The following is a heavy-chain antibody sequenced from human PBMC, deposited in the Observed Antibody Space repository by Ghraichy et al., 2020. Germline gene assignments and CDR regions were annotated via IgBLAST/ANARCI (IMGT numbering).Heavy chain of an antibody. CDR2: ISHNGRNR. CDR3: ARDNGDSEKVGMDV. J-gene: IGHJ6*02. D-gene: IGHD4-17*01. V-gene: IGHV3-48*02. Sequence: GGSLRLSCAASGFTFSSHSMNWVRQAPGKGLEWVSSISHNGRNRYYTDSVKGRFTISRDNAKNSLYLQINSLRDEDTAVYYCARDNGDSEKVGMDVWGQGTTVTVPS. CDR1: GFTFSSHS.